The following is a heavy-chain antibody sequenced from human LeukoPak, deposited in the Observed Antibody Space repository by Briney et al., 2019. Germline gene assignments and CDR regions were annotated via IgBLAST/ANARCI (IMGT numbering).Heavy chain of an antibody. D-gene: IGHD3-22*01. CDR1: GYSFTSYW. CDR2: LYPYDSDT. Sequence: GESLKISCKGSGYSFTSYWIGWVRQMPGRGLEWMGILYPYDSDTRYSPSFQGQVTISADKSISTAYLQWSSLKASDTAMYYCARLSYDSSGYYLDYWGQGTLVTVSS. J-gene: IGHJ4*02. V-gene: IGHV5-51*01. CDR3: ARLSYDSSGYYLDY.